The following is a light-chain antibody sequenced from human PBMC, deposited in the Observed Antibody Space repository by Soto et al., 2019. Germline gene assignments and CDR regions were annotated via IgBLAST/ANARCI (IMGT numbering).Light chain of an antibody. Sequence: IQMTQSPLFLSASIGDRVTITCQASQDITNYLNWYQQKPGKAPKLLIYDASMLERGVPSRFSGGGSGTHFTFTISSLQPEDIATFYCQQYDSFLYSFGQGTKVDIK. CDR1: QDITNY. V-gene: IGKV1-33*01. CDR2: DAS. CDR3: QQYDSFLYS. J-gene: IGKJ2*03.